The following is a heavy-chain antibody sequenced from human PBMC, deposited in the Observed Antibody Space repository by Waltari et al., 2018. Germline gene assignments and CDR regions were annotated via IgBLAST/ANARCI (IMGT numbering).Heavy chain of an antibody. CDR2: IHHSGST. J-gene: IGHJ6*02. V-gene: IGHV4-34*01. CDR1: GYTFTSYD. D-gene: IGHD2-8*01. Sequence: QVQLVQSGAEVMKPGASVKVSCKASGYTFTSYDINWVRQATGQGLEWIGEIHHSGSTNHNPALKSRVTISVDTSKNQFSLKLSSVTAADTAVYYCARSPGPTSYAMRPRYYYGMDVWGQGTTVTVSS. CDR3: ARSPGPTSYAMRPRYYYGMDV.